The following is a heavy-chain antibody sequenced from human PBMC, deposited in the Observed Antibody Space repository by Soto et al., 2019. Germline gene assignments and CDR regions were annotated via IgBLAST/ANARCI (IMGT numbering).Heavy chain of an antibody. V-gene: IGHV4-34*01. J-gene: IGHJ6*02. Sequence: PSETLSLTCAVYSDSFNDYYWTWIRQPPGKGLEWIGEINHSGTTNYNPSLKSRVTISVDTSKNQFSLKLSSVTAADTDVYFCARSRISMVADILVGFYYFGMDVWGQGTTVIVSS. CDR1: SDSFNDYY. CDR2: INHSGTT. CDR3: ARSRISMVADILVGFYYFGMDV. D-gene: IGHD2-15*01.